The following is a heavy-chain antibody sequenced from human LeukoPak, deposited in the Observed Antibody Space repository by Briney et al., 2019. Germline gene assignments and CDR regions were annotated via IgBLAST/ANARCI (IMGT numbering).Heavy chain of an antibody. CDR3: ARDQTYCSGGSCYGRDY. Sequence: GGSLRLSSAASGFTFSSYSMNWVRQAPGKGLEWVSSISSSSSYIYYADSVKGRFTISRDNAKNSLYLQVNSLRAEDTAVYYCARDQTYCSGGSCYGRDYWGQGTLVTVSS. V-gene: IGHV3-21*01. CDR1: GFTFSSYS. J-gene: IGHJ4*02. D-gene: IGHD2-15*01. CDR2: ISSSSSYI.